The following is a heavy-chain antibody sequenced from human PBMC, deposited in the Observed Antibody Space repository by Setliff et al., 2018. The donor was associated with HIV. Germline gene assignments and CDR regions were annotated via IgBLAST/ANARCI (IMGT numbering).Heavy chain of an antibody. Sequence: ASVKVSCKASGYTFTSYAMNWVRQAPGQGLEWMGRIDPNFGGTNYAQKFQGRVSMTRDTSISTAYMELSRLRSDDTAVYYCARDDGFDIWGQGTMVTVSS. V-gene: IGHV1-2*06. CDR1: GYTFTSYA. CDR3: ARDDGFDI. J-gene: IGHJ3*02. CDR2: IDPNFGGT.